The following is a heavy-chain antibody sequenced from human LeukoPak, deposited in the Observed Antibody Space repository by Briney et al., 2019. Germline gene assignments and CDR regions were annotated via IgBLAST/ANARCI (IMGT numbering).Heavy chain of an antibody. V-gene: IGHV3-21*06. CDR3: AREVFWSGYFANLHFDY. D-gene: IGHD3-3*01. CDR2: ISSTSRYI. CDR1: GFTFSDYY. J-gene: IGHJ4*02. Sequence: PGGSLRLSCAASGFTFSDYYMSWVRQAPGKGLEWVSSISSTSRYIYYADSVKGRFTISRDNAKNSLFLQMNSLRAEDTAVYYCAREVFWSGYFANLHFDYWGRGTLVTVSS.